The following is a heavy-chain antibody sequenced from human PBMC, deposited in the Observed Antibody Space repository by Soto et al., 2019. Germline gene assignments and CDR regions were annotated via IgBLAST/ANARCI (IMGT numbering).Heavy chain of an antibody. V-gene: IGHV1-18*01. D-gene: IGHD3-22*01. Sequence: ASVKVSCKASGYTFTSYGISWVRQAPGQGLEWMGWISAYNGNTNYAQKLQGRVTMTTDTSTSTAYMELRSLRSDDTAVYYCARMYDSSGYYSIDVDYWGQGTLVTVSS. J-gene: IGHJ4*02. CDR3: ARMYDSSGYYSIDVDY. CDR1: GYTFTSYG. CDR2: ISAYNGNT.